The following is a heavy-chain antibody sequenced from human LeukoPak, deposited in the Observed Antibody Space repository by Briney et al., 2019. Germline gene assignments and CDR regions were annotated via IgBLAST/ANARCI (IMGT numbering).Heavy chain of an antibody. CDR3: AKDKIVGTTRVYYFDY. Sequence: GGSQRLSCAASGFTFSSYGMHWVRQAPGKGLEWVAGILYDGSNKYYVDSVKGRFTISRDNSKNTLYSQMNSLRAEDTGVFYCAKDKIVGTTRVYYFDYWGQGTLVTVSS. CDR1: GFTFSSYG. D-gene: IGHD1-26*01. CDR2: ILYDGSNK. V-gene: IGHV3-30*18. J-gene: IGHJ4*02.